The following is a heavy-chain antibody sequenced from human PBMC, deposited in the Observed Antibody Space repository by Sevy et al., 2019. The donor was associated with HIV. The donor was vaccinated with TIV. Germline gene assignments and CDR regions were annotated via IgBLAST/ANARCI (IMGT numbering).Heavy chain of an antibody. CDR1: GFAFYDYS. Sequence: GGSLRLSCAASGFAFYDYSMSWIRQAPGKGLEWVATLSFGCGKINYADSVKGRFTISRDNSKNSFYLQMDNLRVEDTALYDGAREGCTRPHDYWGQGTRVTVSS. CDR2: LSFGCGKI. CDR3: AREGCTRPHDY. V-gene: IGHV3-23*01. D-gene: IGHD2-8*01. J-gene: IGHJ4*02.